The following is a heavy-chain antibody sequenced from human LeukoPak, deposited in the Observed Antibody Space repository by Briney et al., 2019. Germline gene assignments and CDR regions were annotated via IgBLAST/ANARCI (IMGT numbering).Heavy chain of an antibody. V-gene: IGHV4-61*10. Sequence: SETLSLTCSVSGGSISSGSYYWSWIRQPAGKGLEWIGEINHSGSTNYNPSLKSRVTISVDTSKNQFSLKLSSVTAADTAVYYCARGYASPPGFDYWGQGTPVTVSS. CDR1: GGSISSGSYY. CDR3: ARGYASPPGFDY. CDR2: INHSGST. J-gene: IGHJ4*02. D-gene: IGHD3-10*01.